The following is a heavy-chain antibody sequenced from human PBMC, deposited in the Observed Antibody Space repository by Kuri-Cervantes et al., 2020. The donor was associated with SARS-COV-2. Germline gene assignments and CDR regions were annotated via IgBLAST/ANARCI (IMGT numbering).Heavy chain of an antibody. CDR3: ARVRAMDM. Sequence: GESLKISCAASGFTFSDYYMSWIRQAPGKGLEWVSYISSSGGIYMQYADSVKGRFTISRDNAQNAVYLHMKSLRADDTAVYYCARVRAMDMWGQGTMVTVSS. CDR1: GFTFSDYY. D-gene: IGHD2-2*01. V-gene: IGHV3-11*04. J-gene: IGHJ3*02. CDR2: ISSSGGIYM.